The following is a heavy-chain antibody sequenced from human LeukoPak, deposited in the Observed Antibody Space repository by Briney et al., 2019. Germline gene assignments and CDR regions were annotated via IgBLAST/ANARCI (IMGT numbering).Heavy chain of an antibody. CDR2: VNPNTGTT. Sequence: ASVRVSCKTSGYPFRGYYVHWVRQAPGQGLEWMGWVNPNTGTTSSAKKFQGRVTMNTDTSINTVYMELRSLISDDTAMYYCAKDWGIAMTGLYSFDHWGQGTLVTVSS. CDR1: GYPFRGYY. D-gene: IGHD6-19*01. V-gene: IGHV1-2*02. J-gene: IGHJ4*02. CDR3: AKDWGIAMTGLYSFDH.